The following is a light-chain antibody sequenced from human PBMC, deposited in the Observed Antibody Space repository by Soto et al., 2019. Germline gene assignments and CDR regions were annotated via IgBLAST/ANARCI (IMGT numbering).Light chain of an antibody. CDR2: KAS. V-gene: IGKV1-5*03. CDR3: QQYKSYWT. Sequence: DIPMTQSPSTLSASVGDRVTITCRASQSISSWLAWYQQKPGKAPKLLIYKASSLESGVPSRFSGSGSGTEFTITISSLQPDDFATYYCQQYKSYWTFGQGTKVEI. J-gene: IGKJ1*01. CDR1: QSISSW.